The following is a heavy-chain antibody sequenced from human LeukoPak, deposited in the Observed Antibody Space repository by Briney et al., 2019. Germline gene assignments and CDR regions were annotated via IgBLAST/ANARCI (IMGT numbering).Heavy chain of an antibody. CDR2: ISNDGSKK. CDR3: AKGEYTYGPGSFDY. Sequence: GRSLRLSCAASGFTISTYGMHWVRQAPGKGLEWGAVISNDGSKKYYADSVKGRFTISRDNSKNTLYLQMNSLRAEDSAVYYCAKGEYTYGPGSFDYWGQGTLVTVSS. D-gene: IGHD3-10*01. J-gene: IGHJ4*02. V-gene: IGHV3-30*18. CDR1: GFTISTYG.